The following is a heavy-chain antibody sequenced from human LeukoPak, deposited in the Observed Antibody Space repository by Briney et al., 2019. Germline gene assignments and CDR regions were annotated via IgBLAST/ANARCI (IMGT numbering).Heavy chain of an antibody. CDR1: GPTFSSYA. CDR3: AKATQWVPPNY. J-gene: IGHJ4*02. D-gene: IGHD6-19*01. V-gene: IGHV3-23*01. Sequence: GGSLRLSCAASGPTFSSYAMNWVRQAPGEGLEWLSGISASGITTHYADSVKGRFTISRDNSKNTLYLEMSSLRTEDTAVYYCAKATQWVPPNYWGQGSLVTVSS. CDR2: ISASGITT.